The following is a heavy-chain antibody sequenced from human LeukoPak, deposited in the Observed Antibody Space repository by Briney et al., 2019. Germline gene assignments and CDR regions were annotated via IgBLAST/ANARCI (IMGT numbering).Heavy chain of an antibody. CDR1: GFPFSSYE. D-gene: IGHD2-2*01. J-gene: IGHJ5*02. Sequence: GGSLRLSCAASGFPFSSYEVNWVRQAPGKRLQWVSYISRSGNKIYYAASVKGRFTISRDNAKNSLYLQIDSLRAEDTAVYYCARGQRPQYTSTWDNWFDPWGQGTQVTVSS. CDR3: ARGQRPQYTSTWDNWFDP. V-gene: IGHV3-48*03. CDR2: ISRSGNKI.